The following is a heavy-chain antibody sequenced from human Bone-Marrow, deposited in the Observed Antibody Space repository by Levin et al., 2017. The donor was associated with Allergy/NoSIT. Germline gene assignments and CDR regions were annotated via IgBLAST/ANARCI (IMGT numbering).Heavy chain of an antibody. CDR2: TRNKANSYTT. CDR3: VRIVAANTGVDY. Sequence: LSLTCAASGFIFSDHFMDWVRQAPGKGLEWVGRTRNKANSYTTEYAASVKGRFTISRDDSKNSVYLQMNSLTMEDTAVYYCVRIVAANTGVDYWGQGTLVTVSS. J-gene: IGHJ4*02. V-gene: IGHV3-72*01. CDR1: GFIFSDHF. D-gene: IGHD1-26*01.